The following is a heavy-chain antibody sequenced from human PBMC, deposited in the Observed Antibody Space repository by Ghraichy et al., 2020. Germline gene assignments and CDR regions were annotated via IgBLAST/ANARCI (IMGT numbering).Heavy chain of an antibody. V-gene: IGHV2-5*01. D-gene: IGHD3-10*01. Sequence: SGPTLVKPTQTLTLTCTFSGFSLSTSGVGVGWIRQPPGKALEWLALIYWNDDKRYSPSLKSRLTITKDTSKNQVVLTMTNMDPVDTATYYCAHSRRSGWFGELLIPNDAFDIWGQGTMVTVSS. J-gene: IGHJ3*02. CDR2: IYWNDDK. CDR3: AHSRRSGWFGELLIPNDAFDI. CDR1: GFSLSTSGVG.